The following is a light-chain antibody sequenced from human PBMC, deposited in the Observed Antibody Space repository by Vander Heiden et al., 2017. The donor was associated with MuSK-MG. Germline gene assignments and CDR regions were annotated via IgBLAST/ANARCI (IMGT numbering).Light chain of an antibody. Sequence: EIVMTQSPATLSVSPGERATLPCRASQSVSNNLAWYQHKPGQAPRLLIYGASTRATGIPTRFSGSGYGTEFSLTISSLQSEDFAVYYCQQDNNWPPWTFGQGTKVEIK. V-gene: IGKV3-15*01. CDR3: QQDNNWPPWT. J-gene: IGKJ1*01. CDR2: GAS. CDR1: QSVSNN.